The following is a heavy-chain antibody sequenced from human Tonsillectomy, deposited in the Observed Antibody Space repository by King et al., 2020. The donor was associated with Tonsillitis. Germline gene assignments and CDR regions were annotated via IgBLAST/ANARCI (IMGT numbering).Heavy chain of an antibody. J-gene: IGHJ4*02. Sequence: DVQLVESGGGLVRPGGSLRLSCAASGFSFNNYGMSWVRQAPGKGLEWISGITDSGDNTYYADSVKGRFTISRDNSNNTVFLQMNSLRGEDTAVYYCANEITSSKTRGGYWGQGTLVTVSS. CDR1: GFSFNNYG. CDR3: ANEITSSKTRGGY. V-gene: IGHV3-23*04. CDR2: ITDSGDNT. D-gene: IGHD1-1*01.